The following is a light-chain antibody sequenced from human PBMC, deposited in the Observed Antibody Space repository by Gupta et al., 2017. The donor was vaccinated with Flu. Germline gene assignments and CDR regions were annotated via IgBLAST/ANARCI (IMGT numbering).Light chain of an antibody. CDR3: SSYTCTTTLYL. V-gene: IGLV2-14*01. CDR1: NYVDGYRY. CDR2: EIS. Sequence: NYVDGYRYVSVYQNHPSEAPKVIFYEISNRPPAVADRFPRSKSGNTASLTISGLQPEDEADYYFSSYTCTTTLYLFGTGTRVTVL. J-gene: IGLJ1*01.